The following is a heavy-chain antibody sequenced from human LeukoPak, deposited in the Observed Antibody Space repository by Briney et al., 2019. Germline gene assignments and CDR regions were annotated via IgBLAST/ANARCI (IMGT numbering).Heavy chain of an antibody. Sequence: RGSLRLSCAASGFTFSSYWMHWVRQAPGKGLVWVSRINSDGSTINYAGSVKGRFTISRDNAKNTLYLQMNSLRAEDTAVYYCARVTVSSSEVIFDYWGQGSLVTVSS. CDR1: GFTFSSYW. CDR3: ARVTVSSSEVIFDY. CDR2: INSDGSTI. J-gene: IGHJ4*02. D-gene: IGHD1-20*01. V-gene: IGHV3-74*01.